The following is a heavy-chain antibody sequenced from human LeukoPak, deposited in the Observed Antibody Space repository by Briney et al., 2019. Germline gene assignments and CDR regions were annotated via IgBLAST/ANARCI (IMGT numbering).Heavy chain of an antibody. D-gene: IGHD5-24*01. V-gene: IGHV4-38-2*02. J-gene: IGHJ4*02. CDR1: GYSISSGYY. CDR3: ARPSRDGYTY. CDR2: IYHSGST. Sequence: SETLSLTCTVSGYSISSGYYWGWIRQPPGKGLEWIGSIYHSGSTYYNPSLMSRVSISVDTSKNQFSLKLSSVTAADTAVYYCARPSRDGYTYWGQGTLVTVSS.